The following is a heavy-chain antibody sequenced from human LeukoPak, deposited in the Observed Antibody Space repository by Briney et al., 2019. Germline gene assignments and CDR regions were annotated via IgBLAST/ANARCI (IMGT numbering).Heavy chain of an antibody. Sequence: SVKVSCKASGGTFSSYAISWVRQAPGQGLEWMGRIIPILGIANYAQKFQGRVTITADKSTSTAYMELSSLRSEDTAVYYCARYDSSGYYFDYWGQGTLVTVSS. D-gene: IGHD3-22*01. V-gene: IGHV1-69*04. CDR1: GGTFSSYA. J-gene: IGHJ4*02. CDR3: ARYDSSGYYFDY. CDR2: IIPILGIA.